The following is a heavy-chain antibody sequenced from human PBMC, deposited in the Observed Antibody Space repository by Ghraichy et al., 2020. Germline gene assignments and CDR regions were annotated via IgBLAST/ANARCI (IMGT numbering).Heavy chain of an antibody. CDR2: ISYDGSNK. CDR1: GFTFSSYA. D-gene: IGHD5-24*01. CDR3: AREPTSQMATPLFDY. Sequence: GGSLRLSCAASGFTFSSYAMHWVRQAPGKGLEWVAVISYDGSNKYYADSVKGRFTISRDNSKNTLYLQMNSLRAEDTAVYYCAREPTSQMATPLFDYWGQGTLVTVSS. V-gene: IGHV3-30-3*01. J-gene: IGHJ4*02.